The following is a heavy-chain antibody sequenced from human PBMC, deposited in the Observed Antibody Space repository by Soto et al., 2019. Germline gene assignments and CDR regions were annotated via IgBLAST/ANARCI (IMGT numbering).Heavy chain of an antibody. CDR1: GDSVSSNSAA. J-gene: IGHJ3*02. CDR3: ARDRGIAAAVQDAFDI. V-gene: IGHV6-1*01. Sequence: SQTLSLTCAISGDSVSSNSAAWNWIRQSPSRGLEWLGRTYYRSKWYNDYAVSVKSRITINPDTTKNQFSLQLNSVTPEDTAVYYCARDRGIAAAVQDAFDIWGQGTWFTVS. CDR2: TYYRSKWYN. D-gene: IGHD6-13*01.